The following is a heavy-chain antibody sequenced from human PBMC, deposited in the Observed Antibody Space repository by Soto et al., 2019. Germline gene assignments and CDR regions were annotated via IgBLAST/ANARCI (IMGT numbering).Heavy chain of an antibody. CDR3: ARARPAITGTPYLDY. V-gene: IGHV3-48*03. D-gene: IGHD1-20*01. J-gene: IGHJ4*02. Sequence: ESMKGRFTISRDNAKNSLYLQMNSLRAEDTAVYYCARARPAITGTPYLDYWGQGTLVTVSS.